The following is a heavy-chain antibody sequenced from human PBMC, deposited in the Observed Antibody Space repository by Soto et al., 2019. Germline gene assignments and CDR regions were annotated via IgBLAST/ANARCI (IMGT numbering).Heavy chain of an antibody. V-gene: IGHV1-46*01. CDR3: VRDIEYCGGDCYGYYYYGMGV. D-gene: IGHD2-21*02. J-gene: IGHJ6*01. CDR1: GYTFTSYY. CDR2: INPSGGST. Sequence: ASVKVSCTASGYTFTSYYMHWERQAPGQGLEWMGIINPSGGSTSYAQKIQGRDTMTRDTSTSTACMEVSSLRADDRAVYYFVRDIEYCGGDCYGYYYYGMGVWGQGTTVTVFS.